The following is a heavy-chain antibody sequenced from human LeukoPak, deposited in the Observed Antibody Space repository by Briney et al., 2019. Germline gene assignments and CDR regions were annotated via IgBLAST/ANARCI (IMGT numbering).Heavy chain of an antibody. V-gene: IGHV4-59*08. CDR3: VRHYVFVYGGSSFDY. CDR2: IYYSGST. D-gene: IGHD2-8*01. J-gene: IGHJ4*02. Sequence: SETLSLTCTVSGGSLSGYYWSWIRQPPGKGLEWIGYIYYSGSTNYNPSLKSRVTISVDTSKNQFSLKLSTVTAADTAVYYCVRHYVFVYGGSSFDYWGQGTLVTVSS. CDR1: GGSLSGYY.